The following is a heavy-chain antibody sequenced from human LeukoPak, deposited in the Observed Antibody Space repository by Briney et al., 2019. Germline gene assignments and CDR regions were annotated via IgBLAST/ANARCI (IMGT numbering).Heavy chain of an antibody. J-gene: IGHJ6*02. CDR2: IRYDGSNK. D-gene: IGHD3-22*01. CDR3: AKDYYYDSSATPYYYYGMDV. Sequence: PGGSLRLSCAASGFTFSSYGMHWVRQAPGKGLEWVAFIRYDGSNKYYADSVKGRFTISRDNSKNTLYLQMNSLRAEDTAVYYCAKDYYYDSSATPYYYYGMDVWGQGTTVTVSS. V-gene: IGHV3-30*02. CDR1: GFTFSSYG.